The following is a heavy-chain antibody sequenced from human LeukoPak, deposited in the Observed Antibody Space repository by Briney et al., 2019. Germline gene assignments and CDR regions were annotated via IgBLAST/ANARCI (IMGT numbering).Heavy chain of an antibody. Sequence: SETLSLTCTVSGGSISSYYWSWIRQPPGKGLEWIGYIYYSGSTNYNPSLKSRVTISVDTSKNQFSLKLGSVTAADTAVYYCARGYGDYYYYYMDVWGKGTTVTVSS. CDR3: ARGYGDYYYYYMDV. CDR1: GGSISSYY. D-gene: IGHD4-17*01. J-gene: IGHJ6*03. V-gene: IGHV4-59*01. CDR2: IYYSGST.